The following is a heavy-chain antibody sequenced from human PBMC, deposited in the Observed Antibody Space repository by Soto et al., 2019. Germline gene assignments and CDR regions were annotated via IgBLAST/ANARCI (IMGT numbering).Heavy chain of an antibody. J-gene: IGHJ4*02. Sequence: QVQLVQSGAEVKKPGASVKVSCEASGYTFNNYYMHGVRQAPGQGREWMGIFNPRGGETIYAEKFQGRFSMTGSTSTSTFYMEPSSLRSEDTAVYYCARETMITIGGDIEGLHYWGQGTLVTVS. D-gene: IGHD3-16*02. CDR2: FNPRGGET. CDR1: GYTFNNYY. V-gene: IGHV1-46*02. CDR3: ARETMITIGGDIEGLHY.